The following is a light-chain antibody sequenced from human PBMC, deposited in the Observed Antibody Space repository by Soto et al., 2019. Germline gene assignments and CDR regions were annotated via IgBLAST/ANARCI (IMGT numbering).Light chain of an antibody. CDR1: QGITTY. CDR3: QQSYLTLPYA. CDR2: AAS. J-gene: IGKJ2*01. Sequence: DIQMTQSPSSLSASVGDRVTITCRASQGITTYLNWYQQKPGKAPKLLIYAASNLHSGVPSRFSGSGSVTEFTLTISSLQPEDFATYYCQQSYLTLPYAFGRGNRLEIK. V-gene: IGKV1-39*01.